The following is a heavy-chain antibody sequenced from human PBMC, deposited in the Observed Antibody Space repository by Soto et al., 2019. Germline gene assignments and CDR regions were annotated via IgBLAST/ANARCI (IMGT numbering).Heavy chain of an antibody. CDR1: GFTFDDYA. CDR3: AKEYGSGSADAFDI. D-gene: IGHD3-10*01. V-gene: IGHV3-9*01. J-gene: IGHJ3*02. CDR2: ISWNSGSI. Sequence: EVQLVESGGGLVQPGRSLRLSCAASGFTFDDYAMHWVRQAPGKGLEWVSGISWNSGSIGYADSVKGRFTISRDNAKNSLYLQMNSLRAEATALYYCAKEYGSGSADAFDIWGQGTMVTVSS.